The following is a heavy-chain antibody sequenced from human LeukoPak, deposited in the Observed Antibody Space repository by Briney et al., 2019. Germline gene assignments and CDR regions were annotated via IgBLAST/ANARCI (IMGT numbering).Heavy chain of an antibody. J-gene: IGHJ3*02. CDR2: INPHSGGA. CDR3: ARFEDYGGNRDVFDI. Sequence: ASVKVSCKASGYTFTAYYINWVRQAPAQGLEWMGWINPHSGGAAYAQGFQGRVTMTRDTSISTAYMELSRLRSDDTAVYYCARFEDYGGNRDVFDIWGQGTMVTVSS. CDR1: GYTFTAYY. D-gene: IGHD4-23*01. V-gene: IGHV1-2*02.